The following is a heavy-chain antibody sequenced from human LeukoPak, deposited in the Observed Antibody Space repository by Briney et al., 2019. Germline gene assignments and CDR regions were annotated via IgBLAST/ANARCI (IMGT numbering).Heavy chain of an antibody. CDR2: IHYSGIT. J-gene: IGHJ6*03. CDR1: GASITSYY. CDR3: ASLKSYYYYMDV. V-gene: IGHV4-59*08. Sequence: SETLSLTCTVSGASITSYYWGWIRQPPGKGLEWIGYIHYSGITNYNSSLKSRVTISVDTSKNQFSLKLSSVTAADTAVYYCASLKSYYYYMDVWGKGTTVTVSS.